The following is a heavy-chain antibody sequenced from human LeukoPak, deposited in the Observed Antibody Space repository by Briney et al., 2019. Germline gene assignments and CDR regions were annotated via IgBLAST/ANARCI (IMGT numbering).Heavy chain of an antibody. CDR3: ARDHWADFTMMGWFDP. V-gene: IGHV1-2*02. J-gene: IGHJ5*02. CDR2: INPNSGGT. Sequence: GASVKVSCKASGYTFTGYYMHWVRQAPGQGLEWMGCINPNSGGTNYAQKFQGRVTMTRDTSISTAYMELSRLRSDDTAVYYCARDHWADFTMMGWFDPWGQGTLVTVSS. D-gene: IGHD3-22*01. CDR1: GYTFTGYY.